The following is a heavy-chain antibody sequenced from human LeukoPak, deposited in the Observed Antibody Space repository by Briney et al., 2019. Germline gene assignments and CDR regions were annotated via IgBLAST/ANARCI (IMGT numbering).Heavy chain of an antibody. D-gene: IGHD2-2*01. CDR3: ASEVECSSTSCYPSWFDP. CDR1: GDSVSSNSAA. CDR2: TYYRSKWYN. V-gene: IGHV6-1*01. J-gene: IGHJ5*02. Sequence: SQTLSLTCTISGDSVSSNSAAWNWIRQSPSRGLEWLGRTYYRSKWYNDYAVSVKSRITINPDTSKNQFSLQLNSVTPEDTAVYYCASEVECSSTSCYPSWFDPWGQGTLVTVSS.